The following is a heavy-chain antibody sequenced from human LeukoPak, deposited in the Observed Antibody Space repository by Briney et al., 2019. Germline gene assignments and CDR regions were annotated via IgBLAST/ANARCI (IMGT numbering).Heavy chain of an antibody. CDR1: GFTFSSYA. V-gene: IGHV3-23*01. Sequence: GGSLRLSCAASGFTFSSYAMTWVRQAPGKGLDWVSVISGSGVSTYYADSVKGRFTISRDNSKDTLYLQMNSLRAEDTAVYYCASIGSVDYGDYFNDYWGQGTLVTVSS. CDR2: ISGSGVST. J-gene: IGHJ4*02. CDR3: ASIGSVDYGDYFNDY. D-gene: IGHD4-17*01.